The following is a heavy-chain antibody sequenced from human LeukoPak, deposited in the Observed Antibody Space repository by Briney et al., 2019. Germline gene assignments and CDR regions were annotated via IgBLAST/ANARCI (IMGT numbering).Heavy chain of an antibody. CDR3: ARDLRYRYPSDY. J-gene: IGHJ4*02. CDR1: GITFSSYW. V-gene: IGHV3-7*01. Sequence: GGSLRLSCAVSGITFSSYWMSWVRQAPGKGLEWVANIKQDGSEKYYVDSVKGRFTISRDNAKNSLYLQMNSLRAEDTAVYYCARDLRYRYPSDYWGQGTLVTVSS. CDR2: IKQDGSEK. D-gene: IGHD4-17*01.